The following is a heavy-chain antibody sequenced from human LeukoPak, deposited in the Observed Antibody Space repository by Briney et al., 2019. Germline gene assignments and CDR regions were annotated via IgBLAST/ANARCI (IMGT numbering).Heavy chain of an antibody. J-gene: IGHJ6*03. D-gene: IGHD2-2*02. CDR1: GFTVSSNY. CDR2: IYSGGST. CDR3: ARDDTVVVPAAILNTEYYYMDV. Sequence: PGGSLRLSCAASGFTVSSNYMSWVRQAPGKGLEWVSVIYSGGSTYYADSVKGRFTISRDNSKNTLYLQMNSLRAEDTAVYYCARDDTVVVPAAILNTEYYYMDVWGKGTTVTVSS. V-gene: IGHV3-66*02.